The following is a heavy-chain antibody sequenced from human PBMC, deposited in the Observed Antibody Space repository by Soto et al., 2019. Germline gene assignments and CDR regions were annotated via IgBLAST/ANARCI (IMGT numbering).Heavy chain of an antibody. D-gene: IGHD3-16*01. CDR2: ISYDGSNK. CDR1: GFTFSSYA. V-gene: IGHV3-30-3*01. Sequence: QVQLVESGGGVVQPGRSLRLSCAASGFTFSSYAMHWVRQAPGKGLEWVAVISYDGSNKYYADSVKGRFTISRDNSKNTLYLQMNSLRAEDTAVYYCARERRFDHNYYYYGMDVCGQGTTVTVSS. CDR3: ARERRFDHNYYYYGMDV. J-gene: IGHJ6*02.